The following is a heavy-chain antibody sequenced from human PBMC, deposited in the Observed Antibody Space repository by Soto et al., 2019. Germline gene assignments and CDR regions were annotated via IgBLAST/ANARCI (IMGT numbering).Heavy chain of an antibody. V-gene: IGHV3-74*01. Sequence: EAQLVESGGGSVQPGGSLRLSCTASGFTFSSYWMHWVRQAPGKGLVWVSRIKSDGSSTNYADSVKGRFTISRDNAKNTLYLQMNSLRAEDTAVYYCASVCSNGVCYGDYWGQGTLVTVSS. CDR3: ASVCSNGVCYGDY. CDR2: IKSDGSST. D-gene: IGHD2-8*01. J-gene: IGHJ4*02. CDR1: GFTFSSYW.